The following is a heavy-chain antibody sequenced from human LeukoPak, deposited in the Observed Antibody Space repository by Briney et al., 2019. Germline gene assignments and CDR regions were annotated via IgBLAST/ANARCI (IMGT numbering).Heavy chain of an antibody. CDR3: ARDGGYYYDSSGYYPENY. J-gene: IGHJ4*02. CDR2: ISSSSSYI. Sequence: PGGSLRLSCAASGFTFSSYSMNWVRQAPGKGLEWVSSISSSSSYIYYADSVKGRFTISRDNAKNSLYLQMNSLRAEDTAVYYCARDGGYYYDSSGYYPENYWGQGTLVTVS. D-gene: IGHD3-22*01. CDR1: GFTFSSYS. V-gene: IGHV3-21*01.